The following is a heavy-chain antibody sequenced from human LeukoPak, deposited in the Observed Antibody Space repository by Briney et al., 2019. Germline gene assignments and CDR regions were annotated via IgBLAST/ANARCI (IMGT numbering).Heavy chain of an antibody. CDR3: AREGRVSGYDFDC. CDR2: INSDGSSI. J-gene: IGHJ4*02. Sequence: GGSLRLSCADSGFTFRSYWMHWVRQAPGKGLVWVSRINSDGSSITYADSVKGRFTISRDNAKNTLYLQMNSLRVEDTAAYYCAREGRVSGYDFDCWGQGTLVTVSS. V-gene: IGHV3-74*03. CDR1: GFTFRSYW. D-gene: IGHD5-12*01.